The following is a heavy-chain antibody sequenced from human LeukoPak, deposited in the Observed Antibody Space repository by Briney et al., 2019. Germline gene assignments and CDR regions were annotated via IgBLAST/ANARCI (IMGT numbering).Heavy chain of an antibody. V-gene: IGHV4-34*01. CDR2: INHRGST. CDR1: GGSFSGYY. Sequence: PSETLSLTCAVYGGSFSGYYWNWIRQPPGRGLEWIGEINHRGSTAYNPSLESRVTISVDTSKNQFSLRLSSVTAADTAVYYCARGLLYFGDPDYWGQGTLVTVSS. J-gene: IGHJ4*02. CDR3: ARGLLYFGDPDY. D-gene: IGHD3-10*01.